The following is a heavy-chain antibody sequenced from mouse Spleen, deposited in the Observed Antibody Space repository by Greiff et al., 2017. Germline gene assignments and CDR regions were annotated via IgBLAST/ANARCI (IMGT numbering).Heavy chain of an antibody. V-gene: IGHV8-12*01. CDR3: ARVLLRDPWYFDV. CDR2: IYWDDDK. CDR1: GFSLSTSGMG. D-gene: IGHD1-1*01. J-gene: IGHJ1*01. Sequence: QVTLKECGPGILQPSQTLSLTCSFSGFSLSTSGMGVSWIRQPSGKGLEWLAHIYWDDDKRYNPSLKSRLTISKDTSRNQVFLKITSVDTADTATYDCARVLLRDPWYFDVWGAGTTVTVSS.